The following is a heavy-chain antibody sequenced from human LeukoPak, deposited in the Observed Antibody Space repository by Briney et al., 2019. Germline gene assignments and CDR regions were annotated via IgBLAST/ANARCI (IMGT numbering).Heavy chain of an antibody. CDR1: GDSVSNNGVA. J-gene: IGHJ3*01. V-gene: IGHV6-1*01. Sequence: PSQTLSLTCAISGDSVSNNGVAWNWIRLSPSRGHEWLGRTYFGSKWYIDYSPSVKSRITINPDTSKNQFSLQLNSVTPEDTAVYYCARQRSRALDLWGQGTMVTVSS. CDR3: ARQRSRALDL. D-gene: IGHD1-1*01. CDR2: TYFGSKWYI.